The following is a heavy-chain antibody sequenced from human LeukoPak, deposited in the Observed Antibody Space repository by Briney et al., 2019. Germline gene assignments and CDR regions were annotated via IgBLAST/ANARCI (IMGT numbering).Heavy chain of an antibody. J-gene: IGHJ3*02. V-gene: IGHV3-33*01. Sequence: GGSLRLSCAASGFTFSSYGMHWVRQAPGKGLEWVAVIWYDGSNKYYADSVKGRFTISRDNSKNTLYLQMNSLRAEDTAVYYCARAVVLPNYYDTFGQADAFDIWGQGTMVTVSS. CDR3: ARAVVLPNYYDTFGQADAFDI. CDR2: IWYDGSNK. CDR1: GFTFSSYG. D-gene: IGHD3-22*01.